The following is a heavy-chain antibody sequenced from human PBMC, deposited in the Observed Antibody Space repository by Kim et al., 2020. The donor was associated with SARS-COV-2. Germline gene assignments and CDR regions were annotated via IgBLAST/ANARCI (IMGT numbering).Heavy chain of an antibody. CDR3: ASYLYYDILTGFYISYGVDV. J-gene: IGHJ6*01. V-gene: IGHV1-18*04. Sequence: ASVKVSCKASGYTFTSYGISWVRQAPGQGLEWMGWISAYNGNTNYAQKLQGRVTMTTDTSTSTAYMELRILRSDDTAVYYCASYLYYDILTGFYISYGVDVWGKGATDTVSS. CDR2: ISAYNGNT. D-gene: IGHD3-9*01. CDR1: GYTFTSYG.